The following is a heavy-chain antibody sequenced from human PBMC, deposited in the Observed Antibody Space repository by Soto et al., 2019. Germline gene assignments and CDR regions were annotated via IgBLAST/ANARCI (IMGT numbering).Heavy chain of an antibody. D-gene: IGHD2-15*01. CDR2: INHSGST. V-gene: IGHV4-34*01. CDR3: ARADIVVVVAATETNHYSSYGMDV. Sequence: SETLSLTCAVYGGSFSGYYWSWIRHPPGKGLEWIGEINHSGSTNYNPSLKSRVTISVDTSKNQFSLKLSSVTAADTAVYYCARADIVVVVAATETNHYSSYGMDVWGQGTTVTVSS. CDR1: GGSFSGYY. J-gene: IGHJ6*02.